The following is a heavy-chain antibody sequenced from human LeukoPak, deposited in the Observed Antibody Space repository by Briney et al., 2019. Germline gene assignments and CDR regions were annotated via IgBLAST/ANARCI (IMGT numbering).Heavy chain of an antibody. V-gene: IGHV3-74*01. CDR1: GFTFSTKW. J-gene: IGHJ6*02. Sequence: GGSLRLSCAASGFTFSTKWMHWVRQAPGHGLVWVSRIISDGSSTIYADSVKGRFTISRDNAKNTLYLQMNSLRAEDTAVYYCASASDFGVGYGMDVWGQGTTVTVSS. D-gene: IGHD3-3*01. CDR3: ASASDFGVGYGMDV. CDR2: IISDGSST.